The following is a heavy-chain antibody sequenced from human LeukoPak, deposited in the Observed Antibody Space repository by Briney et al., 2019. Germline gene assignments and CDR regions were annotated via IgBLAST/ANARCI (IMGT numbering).Heavy chain of an antibody. D-gene: IGHD3-22*01. V-gene: IGHV4-59*08. CDR3: ARIQFGSGNYHEVDH. CDR1: GGSINSYY. CDR2: IFYSGST. J-gene: IGHJ4*02. Sequence: PSETLSLTCSVSGGSINSYYWSWIRQPPGKGLEWIGYIFYSGSTNYNPSLKSRVTISVDTSKNQFSLKMSSVTAAETAVYYCARIQFGSGNYHEVDHWGQGTLVTVSS.